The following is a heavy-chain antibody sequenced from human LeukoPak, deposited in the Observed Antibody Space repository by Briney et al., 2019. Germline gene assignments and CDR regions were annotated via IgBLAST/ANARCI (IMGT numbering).Heavy chain of an antibody. V-gene: IGHV3-30-3*01. CDR3: ARGVVVTAYSYFQH. CDR1: GFTFSSYA. J-gene: IGHJ1*01. Sequence: GGSLRLSCAASGFTFSSYAMSWVRQAPGKGLEWVAVISYDGSNKYYADSVKGRFTISRDNSKNTLYLQMNSLRAEDTAVYYCARGVVVTAYSYFQHWGQGTLVTVSS. D-gene: IGHD2-21*02. CDR2: ISYDGSNK.